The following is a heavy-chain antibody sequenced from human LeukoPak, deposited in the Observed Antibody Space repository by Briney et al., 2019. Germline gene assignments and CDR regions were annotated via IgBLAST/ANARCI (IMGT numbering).Heavy chain of an antibody. D-gene: IGHD2-15*01. J-gene: IGHJ4*02. CDR3: ARAPQTRDRRGYCSGGSCYVFDY. V-gene: IGHV4-39*07. Sequence: SETLSLTCTVSGGSISTSSYYWGWIRQPPGKGLECIGNIYYSGSTYYNPSLKSRVTISVDTSKNQFSLKLSSVTAADTAVYYCARAPQTRDRRGYCSGGSCYVFDYWGQGTLVTVSS. CDR1: GGSISTSSYY. CDR2: IYYSGST.